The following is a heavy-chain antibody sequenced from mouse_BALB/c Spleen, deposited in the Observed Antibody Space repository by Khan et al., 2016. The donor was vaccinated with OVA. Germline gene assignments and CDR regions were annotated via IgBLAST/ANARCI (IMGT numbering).Heavy chain of an antibody. J-gene: IGHJ3*01. CDR2: INPNNGYT. D-gene: IGHD2-14*01. Sequence: QVQLQQSGAELARPGASVKMSCKASGYTFTSYTIHWIKLRPGQGLEWIGYINPNNGYTNYNQKFKDKATLTADKSSTTVYMQLSSLTSDDSAVYNCVRDRAYYRNDGWFAYWGQVTLVTVSA. CDR1: GYTFTSYT. V-gene: IGHV1-4*01. CDR3: VRDRAYYRNDGWFAY.